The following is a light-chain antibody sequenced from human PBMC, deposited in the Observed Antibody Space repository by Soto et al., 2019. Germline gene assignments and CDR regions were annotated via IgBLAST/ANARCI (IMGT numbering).Light chain of an antibody. J-gene: IGKJ1*01. Sequence: IQLTQSPSSLTATVGDRVTITCRACQAISSYLAWYQQKPGRAPNLLIYGASTLQSGVPSRFSGSGSGTDFTLTISSLQPEDFATYYCQQLNSYPRTFGQGTKVDIK. V-gene: IGKV1-9*01. CDR1: QAISSY. CDR3: QQLNSYPRT. CDR2: GAS.